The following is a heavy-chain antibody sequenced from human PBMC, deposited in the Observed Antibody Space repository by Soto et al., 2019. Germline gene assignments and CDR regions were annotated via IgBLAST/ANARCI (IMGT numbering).Heavy chain of an antibody. Sequence: GGSLRLSCAASGFTFSNYWMYWVRQAPGKGLVWVSRINSDGSVSSYADSVRGRLTISRDNVKNTLYLQMDSLRAEDTAVYYCARGDCVGGTCYSLAGSFYYYMDVWGKGTTVTAP. CDR3: ARGDCVGGTCYSLAGSFYYYMDV. V-gene: IGHV3-74*01. CDR1: GFTFSNYW. J-gene: IGHJ6*03. CDR2: INSDGSVS. D-gene: IGHD2-15*01.